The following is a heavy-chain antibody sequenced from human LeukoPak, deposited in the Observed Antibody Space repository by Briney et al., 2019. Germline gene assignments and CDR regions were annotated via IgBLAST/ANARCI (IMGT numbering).Heavy chain of an antibody. Sequence: SETLSLTCTVSGGSISSSSYYWGWIRQPPGKGLEWIGSIYYSGSTYYNPSLKSRVTISVDTSKNQFSLKLSSVTAADTAVYYCARRIFSGFDPWGQGTLVTVSS. CDR2: IYYSGST. CDR1: GGSISSSSYY. D-gene: IGHD3-9*01. J-gene: IGHJ5*02. CDR3: ARRIFSGFDP. V-gene: IGHV4-39*01.